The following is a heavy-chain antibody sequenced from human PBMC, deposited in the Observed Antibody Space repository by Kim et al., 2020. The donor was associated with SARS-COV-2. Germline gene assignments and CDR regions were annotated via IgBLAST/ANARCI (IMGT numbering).Heavy chain of an antibody. Sequence: GGSLRLSCAASGFTFSSYSMNWVRQAPGKGLEWVSSISSSSSYIYYADSVKGRFTISRDNAKNSLYLPMNSLRAEDTAVYYCARASEDGWELPGFDYWGQGSLVTVSS. CDR2: ISSSSSYI. CDR1: GFTFSSYS. V-gene: IGHV3-21*01. CDR3: ARASEDGWELPGFDY. J-gene: IGHJ4*02. D-gene: IGHD2-15*01.